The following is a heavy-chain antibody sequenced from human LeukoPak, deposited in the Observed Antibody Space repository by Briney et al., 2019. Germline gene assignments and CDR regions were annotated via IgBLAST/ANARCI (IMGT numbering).Heavy chain of an antibody. J-gene: IGHJ6*02. V-gene: IGHV1-69*05. D-gene: IGHD6-13*01. CDR2: IIPIFGTA. CDR3: ALGFYSSSWSYYYYYYGMDV. Sequence: SVKVSCKASGGTFSSYAISWVRQAPGQGLEWMGGIIPIFGTANYAQKFQGRVTMTRNTSISTAYMELSSLRSEDTAVYYCALGFYSSSWSYYYYYYGMDVWGQGTTVTVSS. CDR1: GGTFSSYA.